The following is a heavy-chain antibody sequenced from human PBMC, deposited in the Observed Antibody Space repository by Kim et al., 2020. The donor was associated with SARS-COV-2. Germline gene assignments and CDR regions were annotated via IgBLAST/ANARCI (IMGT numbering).Heavy chain of an antibody. CDR3: ARGRSSGITGTTFYYYYYYGMDV. CDR1: GGSFSGYY. J-gene: IGHJ6*02. CDR2: INHSGST. D-gene: IGHD1-7*01. Sequence: SETLSLTCAVYGGSFSGYYWSWIRQPPGKGLEWIGEINHSGSTNYNPSLKSRVTISVDTSKNQFSLKLSSVTAADTAVYYCARGRSSGITGTTFYYYYYYGMDVWGQGTTVTVSS. V-gene: IGHV4-34*01.